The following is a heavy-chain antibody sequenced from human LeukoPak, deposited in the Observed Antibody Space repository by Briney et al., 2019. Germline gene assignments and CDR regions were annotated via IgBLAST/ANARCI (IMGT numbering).Heavy chain of an antibody. V-gene: IGHV3-21*01. Sequence: PGGSLRLSCAASGFTFSSHSMNWVRQAPGKGLEWVSSISSSSSYIYYADSVKGRFTISRDNAKNSLYLQMNSLRAEDTAVYYCARLCGGDCFVGGGDYWGQGTLVTVSS. CDR2: ISSSSSYI. CDR1: GFTFSSHS. CDR3: ARLCGGDCFVGGGDY. D-gene: IGHD2-21*02. J-gene: IGHJ4*02.